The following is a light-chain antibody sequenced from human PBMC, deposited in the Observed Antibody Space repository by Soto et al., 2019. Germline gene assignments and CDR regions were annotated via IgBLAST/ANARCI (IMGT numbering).Light chain of an antibody. CDR3: QPYEVSPQT. V-gene: IGKV3-20*01. J-gene: IGKJ1*01. Sequence: EIVLTQSPGTMSLSLGDGATLSCRASRALGATNLAWYHQKPGTAPTLLLYDSSRRAPGVSHRFSGSGSWTEFTLTNSRGEPDEYAVYYCQPYEVSPQTFGLGSRVEIK. CDR2: DSS. CDR1: RALGATN.